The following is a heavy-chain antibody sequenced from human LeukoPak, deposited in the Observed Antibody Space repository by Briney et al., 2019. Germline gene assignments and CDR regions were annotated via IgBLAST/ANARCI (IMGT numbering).Heavy chain of an antibody. CDR2: INYGGSS. D-gene: IGHD6-19*01. CDR1: EMSFSAYY. CDR3: ARGFPAGSGSRGSHAFDV. V-gene: IGHV4-34*01. Sequence: SETLSLTCAVSEMSFSAYYWNWIRQSPRKGLEWIGEINYGGSSKYTPSLEGRGTILIDTSKNQFSLKLTSVTAADTAVYYCARGFPAGSGSRGSHAFDVWGQGTMVTVSS. J-gene: IGHJ3*01.